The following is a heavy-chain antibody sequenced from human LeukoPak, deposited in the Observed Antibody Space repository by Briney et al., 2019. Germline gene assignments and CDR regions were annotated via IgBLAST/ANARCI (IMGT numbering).Heavy chain of an antibody. J-gene: IGHJ4*02. Sequence: GGSLRLSCAASGFTFSSYSMNWVRQAPGKGLEWVSSISSSSYIYYADSVKGRFTISRDNAKNSLYLQMNSLRAEDTAVYYCARVPTYYDILTGYYNGWYFDYWGQGTLVTVSS. CDR1: GFTFSSYS. D-gene: IGHD3-9*01. CDR3: ARVPTYYDILTGYYNGWYFDY. V-gene: IGHV3-21*01. CDR2: ISSSSYI.